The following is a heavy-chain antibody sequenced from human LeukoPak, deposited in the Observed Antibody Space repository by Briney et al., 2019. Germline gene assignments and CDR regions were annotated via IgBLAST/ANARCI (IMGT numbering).Heavy chain of an antibody. CDR2: ISGSSSYI. CDR1: GFTFGDYS. Sequence: GGSLRLSCAASGFTFGDYSMNWVRQAPGKGLEWVSSISGSSSYIYYADSVKGRFTISRDNARNSLYLQMNSLRAEDTAVYYCAKDPKNYYDSSGFDYWGQGTLVTVSS. V-gene: IGHV3-21*01. CDR3: AKDPKNYYDSSGFDY. D-gene: IGHD3-22*01. J-gene: IGHJ4*02.